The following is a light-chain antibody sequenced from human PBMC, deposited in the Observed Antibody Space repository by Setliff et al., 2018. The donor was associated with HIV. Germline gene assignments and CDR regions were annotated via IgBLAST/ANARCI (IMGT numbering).Light chain of an antibody. J-gene: IGLJ1*01. V-gene: IGLV2-23*01. CDR2: KDN. CDR1: NNNLGSYNL. CDR3: CSFAGSPYV. Sequence: QSALTQPASVSGSPGHSITISCTGSNNNLGSYNLVSWYQQLPGKAPKLLIYKDNKRPSGISNRFSGSKSGYTASLTISGLQADDEADYYCCSFAGSPYVFGTGTKVTVL.